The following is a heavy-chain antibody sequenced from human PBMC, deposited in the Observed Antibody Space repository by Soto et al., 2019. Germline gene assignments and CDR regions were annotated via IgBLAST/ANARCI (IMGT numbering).Heavy chain of an antibody. CDR1: GGSISRGGYY. Sequence: SETLSLTCTVSGGSISRGGYYWSWIRQHPGKGLEWIGYIYYSGSTYYNPSLKSRVTISVDTSKNQFSLKLSSVTAADTAVYYCARGPDRWVVRGVTWFDPWGQGTLVTVSS. CDR3: ARGPDRWVVRGVTWFDP. D-gene: IGHD3-10*01. CDR2: IYYSGST. J-gene: IGHJ5*02. V-gene: IGHV4-31*03.